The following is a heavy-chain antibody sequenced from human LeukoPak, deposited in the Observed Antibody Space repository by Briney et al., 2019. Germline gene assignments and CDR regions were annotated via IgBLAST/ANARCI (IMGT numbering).Heavy chain of an antibody. CDR3: AKDLDGSAT. V-gene: IGHV3-9*01. D-gene: IGHD3-10*01. CDR2: ISWNSGGI. Sequence: PGGSLRLSCAASGFTFDDYAMHWVRQAPGKGLEWVSGISWNSGGIGYADSVKGRFTISRDNAKNSLYLQMNSLRAEDTALYYCAKDLDGSATWGQGTLVTVSS. J-gene: IGHJ5*02. CDR1: GFTFDDYA.